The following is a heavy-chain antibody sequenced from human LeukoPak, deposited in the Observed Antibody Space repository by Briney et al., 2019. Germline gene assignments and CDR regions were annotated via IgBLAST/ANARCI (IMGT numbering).Heavy chain of an antibody. CDR1: GGSFSGYY. J-gene: IGHJ4*02. CDR3: ARVAYGGNFFDS. D-gene: IGHD4-23*01. CDR2: INHSGST. Sequence: SETLSLTCAVYGGSFSGYYWSWIRQPPGKGLEWIGEINHSGSTNYNPSLKSRVTISLDRSKNQFSLELTSVTAADTAVYYCARVAYGGNFFDSWGQGTLVTVSS. V-gene: IGHV4-34*01.